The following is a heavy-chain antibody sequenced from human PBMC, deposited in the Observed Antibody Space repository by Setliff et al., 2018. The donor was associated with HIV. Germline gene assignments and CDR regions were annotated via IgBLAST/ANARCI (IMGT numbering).Heavy chain of an antibody. CDR1: GGSFSGYY. V-gene: IGHV4-34*01. D-gene: IGHD3-3*02. J-gene: IGHJ3*02. CDR3: GRHFNVATDI. CDR2: INHSGST. Sequence: SETLSLTCAVYGGSFSGYYWSWIRQPPGKGLEWIGEINHSGSTNYNPSLKSRVTISVDSSKKQISLKLTSVTAADTAVYYCGRHFNVATDIWGQGTMVTVSS.